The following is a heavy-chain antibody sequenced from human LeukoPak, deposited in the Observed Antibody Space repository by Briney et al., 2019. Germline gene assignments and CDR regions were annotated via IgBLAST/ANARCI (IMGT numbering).Heavy chain of an antibody. CDR1: GFTFSSYA. CDR3: AATIRFLEWLFAS. J-gene: IGHJ4*02. Sequence: PGGSLRLSCAASGFTFSSYAMSWVRQAPGKGLEWVSSISGSGGSTYYADSVKGRFTISRDNSKNTLYLQMNSLRAEDTAVYYCAATIRFLEWLFASWGQGTLVTVSS. V-gene: IGHV3-23*01. D-gene: IGHD3-3*01. CDR2: ISGSGGST.